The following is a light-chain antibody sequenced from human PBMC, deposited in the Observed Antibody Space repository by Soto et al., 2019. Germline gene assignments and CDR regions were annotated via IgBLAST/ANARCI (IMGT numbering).Light chain of an antibody. Sequence: QSFLTQPPSASGSPGQSVTISCIGTASDIGRYNYVSWYQHHPGKAPKLIIYEVTKRPSGVPDRFSGSKSGNTASLTVSGLQADDEADYYCNSYVGSNNYVFGTGTKVTV. CDR1: ASDIGRYNY. CDR3: NSYVGSNNYV. V-gene: IGLV2-8*01. CDR2: EVT. J-gene: IGLJ1*01.